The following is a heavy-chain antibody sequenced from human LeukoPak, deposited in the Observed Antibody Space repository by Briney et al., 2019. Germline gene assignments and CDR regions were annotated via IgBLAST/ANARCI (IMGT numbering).Heavy chain of an antibody. Sequence: MPSETLSLTCTVSGGSISSGSYYWSWIRQPAGKGLEWIGRIYTSGSTNHNPSLKSRVTISLDTSENHFSLKLSSVTAADTAVYYCARVTTGGYYNYWGQGTLVTVSS. CDR3: ARVTTGGYYNY. CDR1: GGSISSGSYY. CDR2: IYTSGST. J-gene: IGHJ4*02. D-gene: IGHD3-22*01. V-gene: IGHV4-61*02.